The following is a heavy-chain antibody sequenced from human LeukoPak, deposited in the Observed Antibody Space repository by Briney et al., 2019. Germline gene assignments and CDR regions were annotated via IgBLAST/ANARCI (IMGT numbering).Heavy chain of an antibody. J-gene: IGHJ1*01. D-gene: IGHD6-19*01. Sequence: ASVKVSCKASGYTFTGYYMHWVRQAPGQGLEWMGWINPNSGGTNYAQKFQGRVTMTRDTSISTAYMGLSRLRSDDTAVYYCARQWLGPKYFQHWGQGTLVTVSS. CDR2: INPNSGGT. CDR1: GYTFTGYY. V-gene: IGHV1-2*02. CDR3: ARQWLGPKYFQH.